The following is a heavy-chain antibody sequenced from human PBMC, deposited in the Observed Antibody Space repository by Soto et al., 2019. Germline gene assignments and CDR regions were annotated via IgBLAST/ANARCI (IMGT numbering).Heavy chain of an antibody. CDR3: AKDRPNYYDSSGYYSTPEAFDI. Sequence: GGSLRLSCAASGFTFSSYAMSWVRQAPGKGLEWVSAISGSGGSTYYADSVKGRFTISRDNSKNTLYLQMNSLRAEDTAVYYCAKDRPNYYDSSGYYSTPEAFDIWGQGTMVTVSS. CDR2: ISGSGGST. CDR1: GFTFSSYA. J-gene: IGHJ3*02. D-gene: IGHD3-22*01. V-gene: IGHV3-23*01.